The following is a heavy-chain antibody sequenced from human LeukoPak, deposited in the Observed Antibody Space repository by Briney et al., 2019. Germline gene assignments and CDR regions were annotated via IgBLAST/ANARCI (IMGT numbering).Heavy chain of an antibody. CDR3: ASRLWSRFDY. CDR1: GGSVSSGSYY. D-gene: IGHD4/OR15-4a*01. V-gene: IGHV4-61*01. J-gene: IGHJ4*02. CDR2: IYYSGST. Sequence: PSETLSLTCAVSGGSVSSGSYYWSWIRQPPGKGLEWIGYIYYSGSTNYNPSLKSRVTISVDTSKNQFSLKLSSVTAADTAVYYCASRLWSRFDYWGQGTLVTVSS.